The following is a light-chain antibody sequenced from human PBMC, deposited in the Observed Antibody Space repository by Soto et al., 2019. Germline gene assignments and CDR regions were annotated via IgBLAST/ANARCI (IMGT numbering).Light chain of an antibody. V-gene: IGLV2-14*01. CDR1: SSDVGAYNY. J-gene: IGLJ1*01. Sequence: QSALTQPSSLSGSPGQSITISCTGTSSDVGAYNYVSWYQQHPGEAPKLIIYGVTNRPSGVSYRFSGSKSDYTASLTISGLQAEDEADYYCSSYSTSFFYVFGTGTKVTVL. CDR3: SSYSTSFFYV. CDR2: GVT.